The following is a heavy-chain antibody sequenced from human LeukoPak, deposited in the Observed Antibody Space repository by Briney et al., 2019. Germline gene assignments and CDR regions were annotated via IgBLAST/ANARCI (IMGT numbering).Heavy chain of an antibody. CDR3: ARGPVTMVRGVSYFDY. CDR1: GGSISSYY. Sequence: SETLSLTSTVSGGSISSYYWSWIRQPAGKGLEWIGRIYTSGSTNYNPSLKSRVTMSVDTSKNQFSLKLSSVTAADTAVYYCARGPVTMVRGVSYFDYWGQGTLVTVSS. J-gene: IGHJ4*03. V-gene: IGHV4-4*07. CDR2: IYTSGST. D-gene: IGHD3-10*01.